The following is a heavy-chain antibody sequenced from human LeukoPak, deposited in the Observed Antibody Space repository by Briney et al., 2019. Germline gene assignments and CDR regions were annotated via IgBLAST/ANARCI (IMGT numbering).Heavy chain of an antibody. D-gene: IGHD6-19*01. CDR3: ARARIAVAGNDYYYYYMDV. CDR1: GGSISSYY. CDR2: IYTIGST. J-gene: IGHJ6*03. Sequence: SETLSLTCTVSGGSISSYYWSWIRQPAGKGLEWIGRIYTIGSTNYNPSLKSRVTMSVDTSKNQFSLKLSSVTAADTAVYYCARARIAVAGNDYYYYYMDVWGKGTTVTVSS. V-gene: IGHV4-4*07.